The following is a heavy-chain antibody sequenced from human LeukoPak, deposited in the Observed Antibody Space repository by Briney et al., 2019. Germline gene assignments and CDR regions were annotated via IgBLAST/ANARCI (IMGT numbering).Heavy chain of an antibody. CDR3: ARGYYDRSGSSNPFDS. J-gene: IGHJ4*02. D-gene: IGHD3-22*01. CDR1: GDSISSSY. V-gene: IGHV4-59*01. CDR2: VHYTGKT. Sequence: KTSETLSLTCTVSGDSISSSYWSWTRQPPGKRLEWVGYVHYTGKTNYNPSLNNRATISVDMSKNQFSLTLTSVTVADTAMYYCARGYYDRSGSSNPFDSWGQGTLVTVSA.